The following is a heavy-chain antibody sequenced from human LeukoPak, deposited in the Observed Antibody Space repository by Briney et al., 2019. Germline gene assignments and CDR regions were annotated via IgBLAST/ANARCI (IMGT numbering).Heavy chain of an antibody. J-gene: IGHJ4*02. V-gene: IGHV3-11*04. Sequence: GGSLRLSCVASGFTFSDYYMSWIRQAPGKGLEWVSYISSSGSNIYYADSVKGRFTISRDNAKNSLYLQMNSLRAEDTAVYYCARDRLHYGEYEKTFDYWGQGTLVSVSS. CDR1: GFTFSDYY. CDR2: ISSSGSNI. D-gene: IGHD4-17*01. CDR3: ARDRLHYGEYEKTFDY.